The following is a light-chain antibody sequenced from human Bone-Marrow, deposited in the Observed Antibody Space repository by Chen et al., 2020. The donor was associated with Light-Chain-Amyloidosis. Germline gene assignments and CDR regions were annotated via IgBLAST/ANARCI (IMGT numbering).Light chain of an antibody. Sequence: SYELTQPPSVSVSPGQTARITCSGDDLPTKYAYWYQQKPGQAPVLVIHRDTERPSGISERFSGSSSGKTAKLTISGVQAEDEADNHCQSADSSGTYGVIFGGGTKLTVL. J-gene: IGLJ2*01. CDR2: RDT. V-gene: IGLV3-25*03. CDR1: DLPTKY. CDR3: QSADSSGTYGVI.